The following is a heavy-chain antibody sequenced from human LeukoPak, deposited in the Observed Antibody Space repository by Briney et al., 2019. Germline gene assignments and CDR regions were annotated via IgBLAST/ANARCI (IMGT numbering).Heavy chain of an antibody. J-gene: IGHJ6*02. CDR3: AKVRGPHYYYAVDA. Sequence: GGSLRLSCAASGFMFTNCAFHWVRQAPGKGPEWVATVSYDGKYEFYSDSVKGRFSISRNDSDNTVHLQMNSLRPEDSAVFYCAKVRGPHYYYAVDAWGQGTKVTVSS. CDR1: GFMFTNCA. CDR2: VSYDGKYE. D-gene: IGHD1-14*01. V-gene: IGHV3-30*18.